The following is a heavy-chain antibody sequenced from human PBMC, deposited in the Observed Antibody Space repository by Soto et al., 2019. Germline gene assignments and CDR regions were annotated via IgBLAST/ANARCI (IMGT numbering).Heavy chain of an antibody. Sequence: SETLSLTCTVSGGSISSSSCYWGWIRQPPGKGLEWIGSIYYSGSTYYNPSLKSRVTISVDTSKNQFSLKLSSVTAADTAVYYCARHLAYYDYVWGSYQSYYYYGMDVWGQGTTVTVSS. D-gene: IGHD3-16*02. CDR3: ARHLAYYDYVWGSYQSYYYYGMDV. V-gene: IGHV4-39*01. CDR2: IYYSGST. CDR1: GGSISSSSCY. J-gene: IGHJ6*02.